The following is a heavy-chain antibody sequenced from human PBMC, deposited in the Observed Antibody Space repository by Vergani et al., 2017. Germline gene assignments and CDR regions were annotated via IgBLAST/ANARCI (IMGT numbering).Heavy chain of an antibody. Sequence: QVQLVESGGGVVQPGRSLRLSCAASGFTFSSYGMHWVRQAPGKGLEWVAVISYDGSNKYYADSVKGRFTISRDNSKNTLYLQMNSLRAEDTAVYYCAKDFNSLGWELLSRVVDYWGQGTLVTVSS. D-gene: IGHD1-26*01. CDR2: ISYDGSNK. CDR3: AKDFNSLGWELLSRVVDY. J-gene: IGHJ4*02. CDR1: GFTFSSYG. V-gene: IGHV3-30*18.